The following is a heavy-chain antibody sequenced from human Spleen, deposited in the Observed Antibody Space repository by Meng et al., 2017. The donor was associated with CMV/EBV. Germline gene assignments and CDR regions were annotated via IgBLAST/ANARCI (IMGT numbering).Heavy chain of an antibody. V-gene: IGHV6-1*01. CDR1: SNNRAA. J-gene: IGHJ4*02. CDR2: TYYSSKWFN. CDR3: ARAYYYDRGGYAHYFDF. D-gene: IGHD3-22*01. Sequence: SNNRAAWTWIRQSPSRGLEWLVRTYYSSKWFNDYAVSVKGRLIVNADTSKNQFSLQLNSVTPEDTAVYFCARAYYYDRGGYAHYFDFWGQGALVTVSS.